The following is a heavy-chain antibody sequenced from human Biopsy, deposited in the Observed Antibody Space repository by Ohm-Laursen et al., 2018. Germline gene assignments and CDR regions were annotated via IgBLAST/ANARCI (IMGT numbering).Heavy chain of an antibody. Sequence: SDTLSLTCTVSGGSFTGHYWSWIRQPPGKGLEWIGHISCTGYTSYNASLKSRVTISVDTSRNHFSLRLSSLTAADPAVYYCARGSNDSGGLYFPRWGQGTLLTVSS. CDR2: ISCTGYT. CDR1: GGSFTGHY. J-gene: IGHJ4*02. D-gene: IGHD4-23*01. CDR3: ARGSNDSGGLYFPR. V-gene: IGHV4-59*11.